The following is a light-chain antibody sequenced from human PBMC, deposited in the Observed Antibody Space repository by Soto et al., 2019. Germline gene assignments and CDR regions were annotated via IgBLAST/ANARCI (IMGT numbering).Light chain of an antibody. CDR3: CSYAGDITFR. J-gene: IGLJ2*01. Sequence: QSALTQPTSVSGSTGKSITISCIGTSSDIGSYNFVSWYQQHPGKAPQLMIYENNKRPSGISNRFSASKSGNTASLTISGLQPEDEADYYCCSYAGDITFRFGGGTKLTV. CDR1: SSDIGSYNF. V-gene: IGLV2-23*02. CDR2: ENN.